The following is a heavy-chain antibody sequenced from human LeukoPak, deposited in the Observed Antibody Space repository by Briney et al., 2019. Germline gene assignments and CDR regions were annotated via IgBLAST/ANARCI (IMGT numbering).Heavy chain of an antibody. Sequence: SETLSLTCTVSGYSISSGYYWGWIRQPPGKGLEWIGSIYHSGSTYYNPSLKSRVTISVDTSKNQFSLKLSSVTAADTAVYYCARDSYSSGWIDYWGQGTLVTVSS. J-gene: IGHJ4*02. V-gene: IGHV4-38-2*02. CDR1: GYSISSGYY. D-gene: IGHD6-19*01. CDR3: ARDSYSSGWIDY. CDR2: IYHSGST.